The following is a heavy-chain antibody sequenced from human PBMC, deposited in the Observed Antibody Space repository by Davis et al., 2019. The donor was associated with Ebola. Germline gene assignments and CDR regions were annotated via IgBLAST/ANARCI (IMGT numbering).Heavy chain of an antibody. Sequence: MPSETLSLTCTVSGASISSSNYYWGWIRQPPGKGLEWIGEIYHSGSTNYNPSLKSRVTISVDKSKNQFSLKLSSVTAADTAVYYCARAAPTLYYFDYWGQGTLVTVSS. CDR3: ARAAPTLYYFDY. J-gene: IGHJ4*02. CDR2: IYHSGST. CDR1: GASISSSNYY. V-gene: IGHV4-39*07. D-gene: IGHD3-10*01.